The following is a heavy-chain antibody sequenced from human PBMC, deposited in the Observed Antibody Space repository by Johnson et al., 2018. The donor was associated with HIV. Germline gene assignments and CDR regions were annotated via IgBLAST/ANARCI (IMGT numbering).Heavy chain of an antibody. CDR1: GFTFSSYA. Sequence: QVQLVESGGGVVQPGRSLRLSCAASGFTFSSYAMHWVRQAPGKGLEWVAVISYDGSNKYYADSVKGRFTISRDNAKNSLYLQMNGLRAEDTAVYYCARGGAYCGGDCAGAKQALDIWGQGTRVTVSS. CDR3: ARGGAYCGGDCAGAKQALDI. D-gene: IGHD2-21*01. CDR2: ISYDGSNK. V-gene: IGHV3-30*04. J-gene: IGHJ3*02.